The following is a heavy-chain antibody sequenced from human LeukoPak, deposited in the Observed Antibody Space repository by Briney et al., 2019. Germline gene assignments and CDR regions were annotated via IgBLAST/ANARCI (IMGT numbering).Heavy chain of an antibody. V-gene: IGHV1-18*01. Sequence: ASVKVSCKASGYTFTSYGISWVRQAPGQGLEWMGWISAYNGNTNYAQKLQGRVTMTTDTSTSTAYMELRSLRSDDTAVYYCARDMVPYYYHYYGMDVWGQGTTVTVSS. J-gene: IGHJ6*02. CDR2: ISAYNGNT. D-gene: IGHD3-10*01. CDR3: ARDMVPYYYHYYGMDV. CDR1: GYTFTSYG.